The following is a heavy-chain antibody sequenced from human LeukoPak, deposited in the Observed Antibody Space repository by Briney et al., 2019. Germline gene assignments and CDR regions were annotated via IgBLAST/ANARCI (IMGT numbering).Heavy chain of an antibody. Sequence: GGSLRLSCAASGFTFSSYGMHWVRQAPGKGLEWVAVISYDGSNKYYADSVKGRFTISRDNSKNTLYLQMNSLRAEDTAVYYCAKEGPGATYFDYWGQGTLVTASS. CDR1: GFTFSSYG. V-gene: IGHV3-30*18. CDR3: AKEGPGATYFDY. CDR2: ISYDGSNK. D-gene: IGHD1-26*01. J-gene: IGHJ4*02.